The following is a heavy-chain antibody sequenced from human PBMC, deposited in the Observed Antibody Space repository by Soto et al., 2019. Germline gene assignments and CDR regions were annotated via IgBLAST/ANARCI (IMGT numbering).Heavy chain of an antibody. V-gene: IGHV4-59*01. D-gene: IGHD2-2*01. J-gene: IGHJ6*03. CDR3: AYGSSSTSLIADYYYMDV. Sequence: SETLSLTCTVSGGSLSSYYWSWIRQPPGKGLEWIGYIYYSGSTNYNPSLKSRVTISVDTSKNQFSLKLSSVTAADTAVYYCAYGSSSTSLIADYYYMDVWGKGTTVTGSS. CDR2: IYYSGST. CDR1: GGSLSSYY.